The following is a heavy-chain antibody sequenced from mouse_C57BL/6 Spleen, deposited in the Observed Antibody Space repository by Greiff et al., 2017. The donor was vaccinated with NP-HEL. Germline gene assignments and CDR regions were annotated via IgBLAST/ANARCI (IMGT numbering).Heavy chain of an antibody. CDR2: ISYDGSN. V-gene: IGHV3-6*01. J-gene: IGHJ4*01. CDR3: ARGGTTVVAYYYAMDY. D-gene: IGHD1-1*01. CDR1: CYSITSGYY. Sequence: EVQLQESGPGLVKPSQSLSLTYSVTCYSITSGYYWNWIRQFPGNKLEWMGYISYDGSNTYPPSLKNRISSTRYTSKNQFFLKLNSVTTEDTATYYCARGGTTVVAYYYAMDYWGQGTSVTVSS.